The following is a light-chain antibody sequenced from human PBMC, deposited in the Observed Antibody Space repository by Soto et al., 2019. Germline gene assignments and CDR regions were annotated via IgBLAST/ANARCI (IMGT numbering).Light chain of an antibody. CDR1: SSDVGGYNY. CDR2: DVS. Sequence: QSALTQPASVSGSPGQSITISCTGTSSDVGGYNYVSWYQQHPGKAPKLMIYDVSNRPSGVSNRFSGSKSGNTASLTISGLQAEDEADCYCSSYTSSSTLDVFGTGTKVTVL. J-gene: IGLJ1*01. CDR3: SSYTSSSTLDV. V-gene: IGLV2-14*01.